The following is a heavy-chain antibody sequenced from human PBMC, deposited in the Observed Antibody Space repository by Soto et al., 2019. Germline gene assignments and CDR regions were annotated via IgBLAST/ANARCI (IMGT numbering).Heavy chain of an antibody. J-gene: IGHJ6*02. Sequence: EVQLVESGGDLIQPGGSLRLSCSASGFSVSSHYMNWVRQAPGRGLEWVSIIYSGTSTFYADSVKGRFTISRDDSKSTLYLQTNNLRAEDTAVYYCGREAGTKNDSYGMDVWGQGTTVTVS. V-gene: IGHV3-53*01. CDR2: IYSGTST. CDR3: GREAGTKNDSYGMDV. CDR1: GFSVSSHY. D-gene: IGHD1-1*01.